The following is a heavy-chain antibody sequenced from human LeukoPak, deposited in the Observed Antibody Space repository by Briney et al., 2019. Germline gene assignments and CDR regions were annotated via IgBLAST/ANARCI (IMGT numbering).Heavy chain of an antibody. CDR2: MNPNSGNT. CDR1: GYTFTSYD. Sequence: ASVKVSCKASGYTFTSYDINWVRQATGQGLEWMGWMNPNSGNTGYAQKFQGRVTMTRNTSISTAYMELSSLRSEETAVYYCARVGGFPPRKYFQHWGQGTLVTVSS. CDR3: ARVGGFPPRKYFQH. J-gene: IGHJ1*01. V-gene: IGHV1-8*01. D-gene: IGHD3-16*01.